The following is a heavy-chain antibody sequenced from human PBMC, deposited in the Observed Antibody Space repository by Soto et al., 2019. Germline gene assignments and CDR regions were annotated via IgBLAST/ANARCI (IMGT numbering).Heavy chain of an antibody. J-gene: IGHJ4*02. CDR2: INLSGGGT. D-gene: IGHD1-26*01. Sequence: EVQLLESGGGLVQPGGSLRLSCAASGFIFSSFAMSWVRQAPGKGLEWVSTINLSGGGTYYADSVKGRFTISRDNSKNTLYRKRDSLRAGDRALYYCAKGGGQSGGWPAPNYWGQGILVPAS. CDR3: AKGGGQSGGWPAPNY. CDR1: GFIFSSFA. V-gene: IGHV3-23*01.